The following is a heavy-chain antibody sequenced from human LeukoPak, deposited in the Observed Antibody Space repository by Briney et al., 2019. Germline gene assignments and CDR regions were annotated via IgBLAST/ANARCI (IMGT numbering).Heavy chain of an antibody. CDR1: GFTFKSSS. J-gene: IGHJ4*01. D-gene: IGHD1-1*01. Sequence: GGSLRLSCVASGFTFKSSSMSWVRPAPGKGLEWVAFIGHFTGDIFYADSVKGRFNISRDDAKDSVYLQMNSLRVDDTAVYFCARDPYTGSMFDYWGHGTLVTVSS. CDR3: ARDPYTGSMFDY. CDR2: IGHFTGDI. V-gene: IGHV3-21*01.